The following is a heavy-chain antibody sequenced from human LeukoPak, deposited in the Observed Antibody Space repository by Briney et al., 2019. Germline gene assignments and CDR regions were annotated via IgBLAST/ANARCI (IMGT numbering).Heavy chain of an antibody. J-gene: IGHJ3*02. V-gene: IGHV1-69*05. CDR3: WRDSNNYYYDRSDQAFDI. D-gene: IGHD3-22*01. CDR1: GGTFSSYA. CDR2: IIPIFGTA. Sequence: SVKVSCKASGGTFSSYAISWVRQAPGQGLEWMGRIIPIFGTANYAQKFQGRVTITTDESTSTAYMELSSLRSEDTAVYYWWRDSNNYYYDRSDQAFDIWGQGTMVTVSS.